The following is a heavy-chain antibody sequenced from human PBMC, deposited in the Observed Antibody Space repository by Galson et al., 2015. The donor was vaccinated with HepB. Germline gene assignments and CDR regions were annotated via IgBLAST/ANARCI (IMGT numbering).Heavy chain of an antibody. J-gene: IGHJ3*02. CDR2: IYWDDDK. D-gene: IGHD3-16*02. Sequence: PALVKPTQTLTLTCTFSGFSLSTSGVGVGWIRQPPGKALEWLAIIYWDDDKRYTPSLKSRLSVTKDTSKNQVVLTMTNMDPVDTATYYCAHVIITFGGVIGDDAFDIWGQGTMVTVSS. V-gene: IGHV2-5*02. CDR3: AHVIITFGGVIGDDAFDI. CDR1: GFSLSTSGVG.